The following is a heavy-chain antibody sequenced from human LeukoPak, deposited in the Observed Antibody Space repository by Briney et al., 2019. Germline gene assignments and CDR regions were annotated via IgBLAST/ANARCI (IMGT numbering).Heavy chain of an antibody. CDR2: ISYDGNNK. D-gene: IGHD1-26*01. J-gene: IGHJ4*02. Sequence: GGSLRLSCAASGFTFSSYGMHWVRQAPGKGLEWVTFISYDGNNKKYADSVAGRFTISRDNSKNTLYLQMKSVRPEDTALYYCVRKIGSPPSPGHFDYWGQGTLVTVSS. CDR1: GFTFSSYG. CDR3: VRKIGSPPSPGHFDY. V-gene: IGHV3-30*03.